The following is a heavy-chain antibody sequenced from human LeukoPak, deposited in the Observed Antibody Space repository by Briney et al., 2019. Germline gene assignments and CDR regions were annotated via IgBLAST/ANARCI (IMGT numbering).Heavy chain of an antibody. J-gene: IGHJ4*02. Sequence: GGSLRLSCAASGFTFDDYAMHWVRQAPGKGLEWVSLISGDGGSTYYADFVKGRFTISRDNSKNSLYLQMNSLRTEDTALYYCAKDMIPLGEYDPPIDYWGQGTLVTVSS. CDR2: ISGDGGST. CDR3: AKDMIPLGEYDPPIDY. D-gene: IGHD3-16*01. V-gene: IGHV3-43*02. CDR1: GFTFDDYA.